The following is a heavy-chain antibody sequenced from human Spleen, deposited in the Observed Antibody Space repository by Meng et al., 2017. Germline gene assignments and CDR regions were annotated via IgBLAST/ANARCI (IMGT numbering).Heavy chain of an antibody. D-gene: IGHD7-27*01. CDR2: AST. CDR1: GGSVRSSDYQ. J-gene: IGHJ4*02. Sequence: QVQLQESGPGGVRPSDTCSLICTGSGGSVRSSDYQWSWIRQPPGKGLEWIGFASTNYNPSLKSRLTISLDTSKNQFSLKLTSVTAADTAVYYCARDYWGSLDYWGQGILVTVSS. CDR3: ARDYWGSLDY. V-gene: IGHV4-61*08.